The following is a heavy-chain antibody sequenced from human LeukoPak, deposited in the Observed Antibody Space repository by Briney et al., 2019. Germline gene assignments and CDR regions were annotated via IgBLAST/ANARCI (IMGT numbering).Heavy chain of an antibody. CDR2: INHSGST. D-gene: IGHD3-3*01. Sequence: GSLRLSCATSGFTFDDHGMNWVRQAPGKGLEWIGEINHSGSTNYNPSLKSRVTISVDTSKNQFSLKLSSVTAADTAVYYCARGPPIFGVVNFYYYYYMDVWGKGTTVTVSS. CDR3: ARGPPIFGVVNFYYYYYMDV. CDR1: GFTFDDHG. J-gene: IGHJ6*03. V-gene: IGHV4-34*01.